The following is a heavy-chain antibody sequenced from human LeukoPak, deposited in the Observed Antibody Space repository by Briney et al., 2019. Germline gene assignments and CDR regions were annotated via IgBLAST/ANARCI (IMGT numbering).Heavy chain of an antibody. Sequence: PSETLSLTCTVSGGSISSYYWSWVRQPPGKGLEWIGYVSYSGSTDYNPSLKSRVIISIDTSKNQFSLRLSSVTAADTAVYYCARGGSYVYFDYWGQGTLVTVTS. CDR1: GGSISSYY. D-gene: IGHD3-16*01. CDR2: VSYSGST. J-gene: IGHJ4*02. CDR3: ARGGSYVYFDY. V-gene: IGHV4-59*01.